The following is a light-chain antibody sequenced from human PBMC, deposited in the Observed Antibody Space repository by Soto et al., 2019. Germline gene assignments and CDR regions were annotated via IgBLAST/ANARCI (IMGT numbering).Light chain of an antibody. J-gene: IGKJ5*01. CDR2: GAS. Sequence: EIVLTQSPGTLSLSPGERATLSCRASQSVSSSYLAWYQQKPGQAPRLLIYGASSRATGIPERFSGSGSGTDFTLTISRLEPEDCAVYYCQQYGSSLIAFGQGTRLEIK. CDR3: QQYGSSLIA. CDR1: QSVSSSY. V-gene: IGKV3-20*01.